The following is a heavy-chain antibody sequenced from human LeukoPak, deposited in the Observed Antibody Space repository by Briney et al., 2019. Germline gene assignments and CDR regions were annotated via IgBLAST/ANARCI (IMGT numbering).Heavy chain of an antibody. CDR3: ARDDPYNYVWGSYRRFDC. J-gene: IGHJ4*02. V-gene: IGHV1-18*04. Sequence: ASVKVSCKASGYTFTGYYMHWVRQAPGQGLEWMGRISAYDGNTNYAQKLQGRVTMTTDTSTSTAYMELRRLRSDDTAVYYCARDDPYNYVWGSYRRFDCWGQGTLVTVSS. D-gene: IGHD3-16*02. CDR2: ISAYDGNT. CDR1: GYTFTGYY.